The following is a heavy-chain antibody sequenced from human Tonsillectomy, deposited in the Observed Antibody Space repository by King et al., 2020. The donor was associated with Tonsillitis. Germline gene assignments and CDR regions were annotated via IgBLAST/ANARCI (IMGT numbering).Heavy chain of an antibody. CDR1: GFTFGDYS. J-gene: IGHJ6*02. CDR2: IRSKIYGGTT. CDR3: TRDVVEAGTNPIFYYGMEV. V-gene: IGHV3-49*03. D-gene: IGHD5-24*01. Sequence: VQLVESGGGLVQPGRSLRLSCTASGFTFGDYSISWLRQAPGKGLEWVGFIRSKIYGGTTDYGASVKGRFTISRDDSRRMAYLQMNSLTTEDTAVYYCTRDVVEAGTNPIFYYGMEVWGQGTTVTVS.